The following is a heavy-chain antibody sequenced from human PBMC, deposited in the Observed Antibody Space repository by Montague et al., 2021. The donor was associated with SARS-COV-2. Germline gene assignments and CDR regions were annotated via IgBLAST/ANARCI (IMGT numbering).Heavy chain of an antibody. CDR3: ARGGYYDYAFDI. Sequence: SETLSLTCTVSGGSISSYYWSWIRQPPGKGLEWIGYIYCSGSTNYNTSLKSRVTISVDTSKNQFSLKLSSVTAADTAVYYCARGGYYDYAFDIWGQGTMVTVSS. D-gene: IGHD3-22*01. CDR2: IYCSGST. J-gene: IGHJ3*02. V-gene: IGHV4-59*01. CDR1: GGSISSYY.